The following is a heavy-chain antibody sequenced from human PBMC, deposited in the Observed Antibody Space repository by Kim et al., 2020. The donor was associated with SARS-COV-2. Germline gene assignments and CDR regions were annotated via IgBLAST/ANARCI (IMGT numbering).Heavy chain of an antibody. V-gene: IGHV3-7*03. Sequence: GGSLRLSCAASGLIFSKFWVSWVRQAPGEGLEWVANIKQDGRQTYYADCVEGRFTISRDNAKNSLYLQMNSLRVEDTAVYFCVTDRGYGTYDYWGQGTLVTASS. CDR2: IKQDGRQT. CDR3: VTDRGYGTYDY. D-gene: IGHD2-15*01. CDR1: GLIFSKFW. J-gene: IGHJ4*02.